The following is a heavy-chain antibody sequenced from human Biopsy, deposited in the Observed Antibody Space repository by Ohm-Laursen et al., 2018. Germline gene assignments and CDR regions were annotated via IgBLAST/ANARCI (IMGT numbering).Heavy chain of an antibody. Sequence: GSLRLSCAASGFTFNVYSIVWVRQAPGKGLEWVSFISSGSSPIYYADSVKGRFTISRDDAKNSLYLQMNSLRAEDTAVYYCARGRTGGWGQGTLVTVSS. J-gene: IGHJ4*02. D-gene: IGHD1/OR15-1a*01. V-gene: IGHV3-48*01. CDR1: GFTFNVYS. CDR2: ISSGSSPI. CDR3: ARGRTGG.